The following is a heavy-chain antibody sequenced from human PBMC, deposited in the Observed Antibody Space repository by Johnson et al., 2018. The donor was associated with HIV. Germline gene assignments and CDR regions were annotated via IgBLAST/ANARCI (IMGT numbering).Heavy chain of an antibody. CDR2: ISSRGSPI. Sequence: EVQLVESGGGLVQPGGSLRLSCAASGFTFSSYAMSWVRQPPGKGLAWVSYISSRGSPIFYADSAHGRFSISRDNAKNSLYLHMNSLRAEDTAVYYCAKGPEWIWSRSAFDIWGQGTMVTVSS. V-gene: IGHV3-48*04. J-gene: IGHJ3*02. CDR1: GFTFSSYA. CDR3: AKGPEWIWSRSAFDI. D-gene: IGHD2-2*03.